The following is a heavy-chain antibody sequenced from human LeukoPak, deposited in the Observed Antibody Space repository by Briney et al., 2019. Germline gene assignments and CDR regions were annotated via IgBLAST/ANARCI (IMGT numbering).Heavy chain of an antibody. J-gene: IGHJ3*02. CDR3: ARFPGGAFDI. CDR1: GFAFSTFS. Sequence: PGGSLRLSCAASGFAFSTFSMHWVRQAPGKGLEWVSSISSSSSYIYYADSVKGRFTISRDNAKNSLYLQMSSLRAEDTAVHYCARFPGGAFDIWGQGTMVTVSS. V-gene: IGHV3-21*01. CDR2: ISSSSSYI.